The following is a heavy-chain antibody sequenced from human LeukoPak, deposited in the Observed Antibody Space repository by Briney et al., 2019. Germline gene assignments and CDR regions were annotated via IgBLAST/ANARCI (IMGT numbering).Heavy chain of an antibody. CDR3: TRDRSSTYFDF. CDR1: GFTFSKYG. V-gene: IGHV3-33*01. J-gene: IGHJ2*01. Sequence: GTSLRLSCAASGFTFSKYGMHWVRQAPCKGLGWVAVVWYDGSNKYYAESVRGRFTISKDNSKNTLYLQMNSLRAEDTAVYYCTRDRSSTYFDFWGRGTPVTVSS. CDR2: VWYDGSNK. D-gene: IGHD2-15*01.